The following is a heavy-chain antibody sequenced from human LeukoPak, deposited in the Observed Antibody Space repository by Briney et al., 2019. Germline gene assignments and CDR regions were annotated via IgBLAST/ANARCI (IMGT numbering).Heavy chain of an antibody. CDR3: ARGFFDVFDI. CDR2: IKQDGSEK. Sequence: GGSLRLSCAASGFTFGSYWMSWVRQAPGKGLEWVANIKQDGSEKYYVDSVKGRFTFSRDNSKNTLYLQMNSLRADDTAVYYCARGFFDVFDIWGQGTMVTVSS. V-gene: IGHV3-7*01. CDR1: GFTFGSYW. J-gene: IGHJ3*02. D-gene: IGHD3-3*01.